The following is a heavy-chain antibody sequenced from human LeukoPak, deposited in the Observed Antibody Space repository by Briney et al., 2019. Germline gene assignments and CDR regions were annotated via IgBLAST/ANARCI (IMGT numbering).Heavy chain of an antibody. V-gene: IGHV4-34*01. CDR3: ARDLYCSNGVCYEK. CDR2: INHSGST. CDR1: GGSYSGYY. D-gene: IGHD2-8*01. J-gene: IGHJ4*02. Sequence: SETLSLTCAVYGGSYSGYYWSWIRQPPGKGLEWIGEINHSGSTNYNPSLKSRVTISADTSKNQFSLKLSSVTATDTAVYYCARDLYCSNGVCYEKWGQGTLVTVSS.